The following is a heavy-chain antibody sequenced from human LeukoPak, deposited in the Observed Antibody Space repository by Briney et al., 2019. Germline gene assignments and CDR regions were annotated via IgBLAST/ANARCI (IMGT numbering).Heavy chain of an antibody. D-gene: IGHD3-16*02. CDR2: INPNSGDT. CDR1: GYTFSGYQ. CDR3: ARGAVSGTYRYLY. Sequence: GASVTVSCKASGYTFSGYQIHWVRQAPGQGLEWMGWINPNSGDTNYAQKFQGRVTMTRDTSISTAYMELSRLSSDDTAVYSCARGAVSGTYRYLYWGQGTLVTVSS. J-gene: IGHJ4*02. V-gene: IGHV1-2*02.